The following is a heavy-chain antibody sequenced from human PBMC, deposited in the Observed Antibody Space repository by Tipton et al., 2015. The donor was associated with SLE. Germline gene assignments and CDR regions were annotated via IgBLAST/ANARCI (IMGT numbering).Heavy chain of an antibody. Sequence: TLSLTCTVSGGSISSDTYYWSWIRQPAGKGLEWIGRIYPGGTTNYNPSLKSRITMALDTPTNQFSLRLSSVTAADTAVYYCARGRPKSRYSDSKGYKVWGQGTLVTVSS. J-gene: IGHJ4*02. CDR3: ARGRPKSRYSDSKGYKV. CDR2: IYPGGTT. D-gene: IGHD3-22*01. CDR1: GGSISSDTYY. V-gene: IGHV4-61*02.